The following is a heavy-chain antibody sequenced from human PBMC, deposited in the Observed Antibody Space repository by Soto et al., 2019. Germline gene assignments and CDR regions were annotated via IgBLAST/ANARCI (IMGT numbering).Heavy chain of an antibody. D-gene: IGHD2-2*02. Sequence: GSLRLSCAASGFTFSDYYLSWIRQTPGKGLELVSYISVTGSTVYYADSVRGRFTISRDNAKNSLYLQMSSLRAEDTAVYYCVKALSARYNSAKAFDVWGQGTMVTVSS. CDR2: ISVTGSTV. CDR1: GFTFSDYY. CDR3: VKALSARYNSAKAFDV. V-gene: IGHV3-11*04. J-gene: IGHJ3*01.